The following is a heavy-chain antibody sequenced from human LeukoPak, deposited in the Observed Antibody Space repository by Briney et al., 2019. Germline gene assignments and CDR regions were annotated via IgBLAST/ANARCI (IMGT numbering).Heavy chain of an antibody. J-gene: IGHJ4*02. Sequence: ASVKVSCKASGYTFTSYDINWVRQATGQGLEWMGWMNPNSGNTGYAQKFQGRVTMTRNASISTAYMELSSLRSEDTAVYYCARAKLGTRTLYYWGQGTLVTVSS. V-gene: IGHV1-8*01. D-gene: IGHD7-27*01. CDR1: GYTFTSYD. CDR2: MNPNSGNT. CDR3: ARAKLGTRTLYY.